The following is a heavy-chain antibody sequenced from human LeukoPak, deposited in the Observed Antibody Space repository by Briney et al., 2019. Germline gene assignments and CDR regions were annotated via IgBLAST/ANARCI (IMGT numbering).Heavy chain of an antibody. Sequence: SETLSLTCTGSGGSISSSSYYWGWIRQPPGKGLEWIGSIYYSGSTYYNPSLKSRVTISVDTSKNQFSLKLSSVTAADTAVYYCARNDIVLMVYAIGSSWFDPWGQGTLVTVSS. V-gene: IGHV4-39*01. CDR3: ARNDIVLMVYAIGSSWFDP. CDR1: GGSISSSSYY. D-gene: IGHD2-8*01. CDR2: IYYSGST. J-gene: IGHJ5*02.